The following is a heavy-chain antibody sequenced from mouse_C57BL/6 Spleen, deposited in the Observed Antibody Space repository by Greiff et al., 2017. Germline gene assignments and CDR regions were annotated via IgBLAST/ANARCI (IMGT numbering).Heavy chain of an antibody. CDR2: INPNNGST. V-gene: IGHV1-26*01. Sequence: EVQLQQSGPELVKPGASVKISCKASGYTFTNYYMYWVKQSPGKSLEWIGDINPNNGSTSYTQKVKGKATFTVDKSSSTAYMKLRSLTSDDSAVYYCASQPLRLRRGFAYWGQGTLVTVSA. CDR1: GYTFTNYY. J-gene: IGHJ3*01. CDR3: ASQPLRLRRGFAY. D-gene: IGHD2-2*01.